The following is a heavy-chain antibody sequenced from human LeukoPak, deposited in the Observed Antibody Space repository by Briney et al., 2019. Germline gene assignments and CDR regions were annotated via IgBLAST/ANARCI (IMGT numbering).Heavy chain of an antibody. V-gene: IGHV1-2*02. D-gene: IGHD6-19*01. Sequence: ASVKVSCKASGYTFTGYYMHRVRQAPGQGLEWMGWINPNSGGTNYAQKFQGRVTMTRDTSISTAYMELSRLRSDDTAVYYCARDSSGWYYFDYWGQGTLVTVSS. J-gene: IGHJ4*02. CDR3: ARDSSGWYYFDY. CDR1: GYTFTGYY. CDR2: INPNSGGT.